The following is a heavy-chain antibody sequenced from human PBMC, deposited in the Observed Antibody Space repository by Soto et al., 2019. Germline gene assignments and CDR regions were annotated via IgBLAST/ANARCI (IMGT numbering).Heavy chain of an antibody. CDR1: GGTFGIYA. CDR2: IFPFSDIV. D-gene: IGHD6-13*01. V-gene: IGHV1-69*12. CDR3: ARTLYGSSWYLSGNSYYYYGMDV. Sequence: QVQLVQSGAEVKKPGSSVKVSCKASGGTFGIYAITWVRQAPGQGLEWMGGIFPFSDIVNYTQKLQGRVTITADETTKTAYMDLSSPRSEDTALYYCARTLYGSSWYLSGNSYYYYGMDVWGQGTTVTVSS. J-gene: IGHJ6*02.